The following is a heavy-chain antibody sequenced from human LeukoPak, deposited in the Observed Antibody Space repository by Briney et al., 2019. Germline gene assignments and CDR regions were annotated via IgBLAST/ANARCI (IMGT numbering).Heavy chain of an antibody. CDR1: GGSISSSSYY. CDR3: ARDRIVGALDY. V-gene: IGHV4-39*02. Sequence: PSETLSLTCTVSGGSISSSSYYWGWIRQPPGKGLEWIGSIYYSGSTYYNPSLKSRVTISVDTSKNQFSLKLSSVTAADTAVYYCARDRIVGALDYWGQGTLVTVSS. J-gene: IGHJ4*02. CDR2: IYYSGST. D-gene: IGHD1-26*01.